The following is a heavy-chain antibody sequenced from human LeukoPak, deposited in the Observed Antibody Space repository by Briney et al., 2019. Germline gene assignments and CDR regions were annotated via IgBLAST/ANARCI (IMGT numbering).Heavy chain of an antibody. Sequence: TGGSLRLSCAASGFTFSSYAMSWVRQAPGKGLEWVSAISGSGGSTYYADSVKGRFTISRDNSKNTLYLQMNSLRSDDTAVYYCARDRSGSYFPDDFQHWGQGTLVTVSS. CDR3: ARDRSGSYFPDDFQH. D-gene: IGHD1-26*01. CDR2: ISGSGGST. V-gene: IGHV3-23*01. CDR1: GFTFSSYA. J-gene: IGHJ1*01.